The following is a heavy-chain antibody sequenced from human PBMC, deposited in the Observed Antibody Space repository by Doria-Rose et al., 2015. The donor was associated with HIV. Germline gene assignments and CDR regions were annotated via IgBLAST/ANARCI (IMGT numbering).Heavy chain of an antibody. CDR3: ARGLLRGGWNDVDYYYGMDV. CDR2: INHSGIT. CDR1: GGSFSGYY. J-gene: IGHJ6*02. D-gene: IGHD1-1*01. V-gene: IGHV4-34*01. Sequence: QVQLQESGAGLVKPSETLSLTCAVFGGSFSGYYWSWIRQPPGKGLEWIGEINHSGITNYKTSLKSRVTISLDTSKTLSSLKLSAVTAADTAVYYCARGLLRGGWNDVDYYYGMDVWGQGTTVTVSS.